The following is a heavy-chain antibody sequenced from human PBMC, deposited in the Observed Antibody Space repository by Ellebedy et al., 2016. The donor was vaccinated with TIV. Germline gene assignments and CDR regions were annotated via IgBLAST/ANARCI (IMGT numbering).Heavy chain of an antibody. CDR3: ARADCSSTSCPMRY. J-gene: IGHJ4*02. CDR2: IISDNTYI. D-gene: IGHD2-2*01. Sequence: GGSLRLSXAASGFTFSTYSINWVRQAPGKGLEWVSSIISDNTYIYYADSVKGRFTISRDNAKNSLYLQMNSLRAEDTAVYYCARADCSSTSCPMRYWGQGSLVTVSS. V-gene: IGHV3-21*01. CDR1: GFTFSTYS.